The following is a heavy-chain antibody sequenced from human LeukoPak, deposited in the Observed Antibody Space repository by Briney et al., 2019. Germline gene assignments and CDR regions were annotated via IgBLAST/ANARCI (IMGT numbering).Heavy chain of an antibody. J-gene: IGHJ4*02. Sequence: ASVKVSCKASGYTFTGYYMHWVRQAPGQGLEWMGWINPNSGGTNYAQKSQGRVTMTRDTSISTAYMELSRLRSDDTAVYYCARDSSSGWYDSDYWGQGTLVTVSS. CDR1: GYTFTGYY. V-gene: IGHV1-2*02. CDR2: INPNSGGT. CDR3: ARDSSSGWYDSDY. D-gene: IGHD6-19*01.